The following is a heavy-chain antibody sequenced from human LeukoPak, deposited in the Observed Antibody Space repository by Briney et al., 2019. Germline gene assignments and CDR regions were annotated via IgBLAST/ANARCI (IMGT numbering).Heavy chain of an antibody. J-gene: IGHJ1*01. CDR3: PTAGIVVDIGAVFLPH. D-gene: IGHD2-2*01. CDR1: GDTLTELS. Sequence: ASVKVSCKVSGDTLTELSMHWVRQAPGKGLEWMGGFDPEEGETLYAQRFQGRVTMTEDTATDTAHMELSSLTSDDTAVYYCPTAGIVVDIGAVFLPHWGQSTLVSVSS. CDR2: FDPEEGET. V-gene: IGHV1-24*01.